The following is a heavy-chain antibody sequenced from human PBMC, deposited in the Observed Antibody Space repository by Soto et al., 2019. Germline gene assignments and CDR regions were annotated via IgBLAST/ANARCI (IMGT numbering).Heavy chain of an antibody. V-gene: IGHV4-59*01. D-gene: IGHD1-20*01. Sequence: SETRSLTCTFSGYAISNYYLSWIRQTPGRGLEWIGCVHESGSTDYNPSLKGRVTISLHTSKSQFSLSLRSATAADTATYYCARGTRALITSFFAYWGQGIPVTVSS. CDR2: VHESGST. CDR1: GYAISNYY. CDR3: ARGTRALITSFFAY. J-gene: IGHJ4*02.